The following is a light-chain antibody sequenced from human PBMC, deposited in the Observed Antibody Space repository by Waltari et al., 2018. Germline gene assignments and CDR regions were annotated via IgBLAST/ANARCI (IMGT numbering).Light chain of an antibody. CDR1: QSINVW. CDR2: KAS. CDR3: QQYYIHGLT. Sequence: DIQMTQSPSTLSASVGDRVTIRCRASQSINVWLAWYQQKPRKAPKLLIYKASILESGVPSRFSGSGSGTEFTLTISSLQPYDFATYYCQQYYIHGLTFGGGTKVGIK. J-gene: IGKJ4*01. V-gene: IGKV1-5*03.